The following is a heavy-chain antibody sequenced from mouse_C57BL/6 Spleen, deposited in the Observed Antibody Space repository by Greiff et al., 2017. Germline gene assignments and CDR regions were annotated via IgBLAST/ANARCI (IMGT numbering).Heavy chain of an antibody. CDR1: GFTFSDYG. CDR3: APEYYGSDWYFDV. V-gene: IGHV5-17*01. CDR2: ISSGSSNI. Sequence: VKLMESGGGLVKPGGSLKLSCAASGFTFSDYGMHWVRQAPEKGLEWVAYISSGSSNIYYADTVKGRFTSSRDNAKNTLFLQMTSLRSEDTAMYYCAPEYYGSDWYFDVWGTGTTVTVSS. D-gene: IGHD1-1*01. J-gene: IGHJ1*03.